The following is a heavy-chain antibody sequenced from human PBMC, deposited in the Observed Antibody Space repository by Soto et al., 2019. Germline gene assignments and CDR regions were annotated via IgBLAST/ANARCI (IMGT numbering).Heavy chain of an antibody. J-gene: IGHJ6*02. Sequence: QVQLVESGGGVVQPGRSLRLSCAASGFTFSSYAMHWVRQAPGKGLEWVAVISYDGSNKYYADSVKGRFTISRDNSKNTLYLQMNSLRAEDTAVYYCAREGQQLVSGNYDYGMDVWGQGTTVTVSS. D-gene: IGHD6-13*01. CDR1: GFTFSSYA. CDR3: AREGQQLVSGNYDYGMDV. CDR2: ISYDGSNK. V-gene: IGHV3-30-3*01.